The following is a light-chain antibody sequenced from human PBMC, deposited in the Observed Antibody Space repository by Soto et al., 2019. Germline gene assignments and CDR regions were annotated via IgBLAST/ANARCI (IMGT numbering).Light chain of an antibody. CDR2: AAS. Sequence: EIVLTQSPGTLSLSPGERATLSCRASQSVSSAFLAWYQQKPGQAPRLLIYAASRRATGIPDRFSGSGSGTDFTLTVSRLEPEDFAVYYCQQYVTSPSITFGQGTRLEIK. CDR1: QSVSSAF. J-gene: IGKJ5*01. V-gene: IGKV3-20*01. CDR3: QQYVTSPSIT.